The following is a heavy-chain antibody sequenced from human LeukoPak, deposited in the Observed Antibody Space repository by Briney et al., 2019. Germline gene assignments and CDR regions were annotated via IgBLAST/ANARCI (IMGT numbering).Heavy chain of an antibody. D-gene: IGHD4-11*01. CDR2: IFYSGST. CDR1: GGSISTSSYY. Sequence: PSETLSLTCTVSGGSISTSSYYWGWVRQPPGKGLEWIGNIFYSGSTYYSPSLKSRVTISVDTSKNQFSLKLSSVTAADTAVYYCASGAYSYYYMDVWGKGTTVTISS. V-gene: IGHV4-39*07. J-gene: IGHJ6*03. CDR3: ASGAYSYYYMDV.